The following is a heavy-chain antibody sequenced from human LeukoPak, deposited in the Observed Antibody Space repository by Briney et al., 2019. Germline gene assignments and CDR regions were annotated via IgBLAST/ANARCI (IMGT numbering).Heavy chain of an antibody. D-gene: IGHD4-17*01. Sequence: SETLSLTCTVSGGSISGYYWSWVRQPAGKGLEWIGRIYSSGSANYNPSLKSRVTMSVDTSNNQFSLKLTSVCAADTAVYYCAREYGDLDYWGLGTLVTVSS. CDR1: GGSISGYY. V-gene: IGHV4-4*07. CDR3: AREYGDLDY. CDR2: IYSSGSA. J-gene: IGHJ4*02.